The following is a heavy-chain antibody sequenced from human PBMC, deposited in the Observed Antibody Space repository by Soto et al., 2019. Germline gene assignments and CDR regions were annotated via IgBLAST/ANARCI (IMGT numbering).Heavy chain of an antibody. D-gene: IGHD6-13*01. CDR3: ARGLQLDEGNWFDP. V-gene: IGHV6-1*01. Sequence: SQTLSHLCAISGDSVSSNSAALNWIRQPPSRGLEWLGRTYYRSKWHNDYAVSVKSRITINPDTSKNQFSLQLNSVTPEDTAVYYCARGLQLDEGNWFDPWGQGTLVTVSS. J-gene: IGHJ5*02. CDR2: TYYRSKWHN. CDR1: GDSVSSNSAA.